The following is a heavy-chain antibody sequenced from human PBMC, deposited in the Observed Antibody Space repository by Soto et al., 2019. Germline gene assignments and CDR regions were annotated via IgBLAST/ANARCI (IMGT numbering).Heavy chain of an antibody. CDR3: AREGGCWSGYGKNRLDP. D-gene: IGHD3-3*01. CDR1: GFTFSSYW. J-gene: IGHJ5*02. CDR2: IKQDGSEK. V-gene: IGHV3-7*03. Sequence: GGSLRLSCAASGFTFSSYWMSWVRQAPGKGLEWVANIKQDGSEKYYVDSVKGRFTISRDNAKNSLYLQMNSLRAEDTAVYYCAREGGCWSGYGKNRLDPWGQGSLVTVSS.